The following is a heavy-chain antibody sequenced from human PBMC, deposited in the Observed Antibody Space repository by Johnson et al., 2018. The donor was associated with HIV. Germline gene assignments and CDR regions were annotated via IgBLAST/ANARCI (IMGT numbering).Heavy chain of an antibody. CDR1: GFTFDDYA. V-gene: IGHV3-30*02. Sequence: QVQLVESGGGLVQPGRSLRLSCAASGFTFDDYAMHWVRQAPGKGLEWVAFIRYDGSNKYYADSVKGRFTISRDNSKNTLYLQMNSLRAEDTAVYYCAKDGAKYYYDSSGYRDAFDIWGQGTMVTVSS. CDR2: IRYDGSNK. D-gene: IGHD3-22*01. CDR3: AKDGAKYYYDSSGYRDAFDI. J-gene: IGHJ3*02.